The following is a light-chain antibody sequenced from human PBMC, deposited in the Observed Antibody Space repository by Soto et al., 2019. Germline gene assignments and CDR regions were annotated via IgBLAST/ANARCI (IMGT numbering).Light chain of an antibody. CDR1: QSISSS. V-gene: IGKV1-5*03. Sequence: DIQMTQSPSILSASVGDRVTITCRASQSISSSLAWYQQIPGKAPKLLIYKASSLESGVPSRFSGSGSGTEFSLTISSLQPDDFATYFCQQYNSYSWTFGQGTKVEIK. CDR3: QQYNSYSWT. J-gene: IGKJ1*01. CDR2: KAS.